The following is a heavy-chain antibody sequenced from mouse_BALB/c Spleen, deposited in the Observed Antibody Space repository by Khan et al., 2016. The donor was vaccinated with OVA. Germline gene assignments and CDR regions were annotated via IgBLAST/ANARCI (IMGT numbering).Heavy chain of an antibody. CDR1: GLTITDTY. Sequence: VQLKQSGPELVTPGATVKLSCTASGLTITDTYMHWLQQRPEQGLEWIGRIDPANGTTKYDPKFPGKATITADTTSKTAFLQLSLLTSDDTAVYYSARRARKWGKGTRLT. J-gene: IGHJ1*03. D-gene: IGHD3-3*01. CDR3: ARRARK. CDR2: IDPANGTT. V-gene: IGHV14-3*02.